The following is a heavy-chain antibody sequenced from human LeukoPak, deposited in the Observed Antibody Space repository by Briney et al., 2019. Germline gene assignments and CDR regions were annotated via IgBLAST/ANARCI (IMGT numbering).Heavy chain of an antibody. Sequence: PGGSLRLSCAASGFTFSDHYMSWIRQAPGEGLEWLSYITSSSTTTSYADSVKGRFTVSRDNAKNSLYLQMNGLRADDTAVYYCVRGAGPLFVPWGQGTLVTVSS. J-gene: IGHJ5*02. V-gene: IGHV3-11*01. CDR2: ITSSSTTT. CDR3: VRGAGPLFVP. CDR1: GFTFSDHY.